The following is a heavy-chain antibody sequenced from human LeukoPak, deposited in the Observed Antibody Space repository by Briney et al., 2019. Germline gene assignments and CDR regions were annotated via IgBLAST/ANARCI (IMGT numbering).Heavy chain of an antibody. CDR3: ARQTVTTILQSYYYYYMDV. V-gene: IGHV1-69*05. Sequence: GASVKVSCKASGGTFSSYAISWVRQAPGQGLERMGGIIPIFGTANYAQKFQGRVTITTDESTSTAYMELSSLRSEDTAVYYCARQTVTTILQSYYYYYMDVWGKGTTVTVSS. J-gene: IGHJ6*03. D-gene: IGHD4-17*01. CDR2: IIPIFGTA. CDR1: GGTFSSYA.